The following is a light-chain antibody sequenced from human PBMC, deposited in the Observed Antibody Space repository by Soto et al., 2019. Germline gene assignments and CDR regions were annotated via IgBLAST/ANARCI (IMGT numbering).Light chain of an antibody. CDR1: QTISSW. Sequence: DIQMTQSPSTLSGSVGDRVTITCRASQTISSWLAWYQQKPGKAPKLLIYKASTLKSGVPPRFSGSGSGTDFTLTISCLQSEDFATYYCQQYYSFPYTFGQGTRLEIK. CDR2: KAS. J-gene: IGKJ5*01. CDR3: QQYYSFPYT. V-gene: IGKV1-5*03.